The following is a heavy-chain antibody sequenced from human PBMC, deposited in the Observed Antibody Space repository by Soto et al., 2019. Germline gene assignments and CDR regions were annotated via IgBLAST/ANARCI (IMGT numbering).Heavy chain of an antibody. J-gene: IGHJ4*02. D-gene: IGHD6-13*01. CDR2: GG. Sequence: QITLKESGPTLVKPTETLTLTCSVSGFSLSTSGRTLGWIRQPPGEAPEWLALGGQYSPSLQSRVTFTKDTSKNQVVLTLTDMDPADTATYYCTLRQDSSRGPIYWGQGILVTVSS. CDR1: GFSLSTSGRT. CDR3: TLRQDSSRGPIY. V-gene: IGHV2-5*01.